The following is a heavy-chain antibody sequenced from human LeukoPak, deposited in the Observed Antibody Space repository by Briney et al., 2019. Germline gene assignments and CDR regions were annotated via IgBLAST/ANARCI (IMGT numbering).Heavy chain of an antibody. Sequence: GGSLRLSCAASGFTFSSYWMHWVRQAPGKGLVWVSRINSDGSSTSYADSVKGRFTISRDNAKNTLYLQMNSLRAEDTAVYYCARGWGEWLVLDYWGQGTLVTVSS. CDR1: GFTFSSYW. CDR2: INSDGSST. D-gene: IGHD6-19*01. CDR3: ARGWGEWLVLDY. J-gene: IGHJ4*02. V-gene: IGHV3-74*01.